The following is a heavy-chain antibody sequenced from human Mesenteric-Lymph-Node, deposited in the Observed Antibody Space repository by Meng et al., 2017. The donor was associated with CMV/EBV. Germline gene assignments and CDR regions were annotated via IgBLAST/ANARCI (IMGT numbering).Heavy chain of an antibody. CDR2: IYYSGST. CDR3: ARDNHRYCSSTSCPSRLGWFDP. Sequence: GYYCSCIRQHPGQRLDCIGYIYYSGSTYSNPSLKNRVTISVDTSKNQFSLKLSSVTAADTAVYYCARDNHRYCSSTSCPSRLGWFDPWGQGTLVTVSS. J-gene: IGHJ5*02. CDR1: GYY. V-gene: IGHV4-31*02. D-gene: IGHD2-2*01.